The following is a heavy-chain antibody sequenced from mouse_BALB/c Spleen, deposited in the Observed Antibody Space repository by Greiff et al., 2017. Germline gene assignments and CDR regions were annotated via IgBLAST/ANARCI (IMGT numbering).Heavy chain of an antibody. CDR1: GFSLTGYG. CDR3: ARTPITTVVATDYFDY. CDR2: IWGDGST. Sequence: QVQLQQSGPGLVAPSQSLSITCTVSGFSLTGYGVNWVRQPPGKGLEWLGMIWGDGSTDYNSALKSRLSISKDNSKSQVFLKMNSLQTDDTARYYCARTPITTVVATDYFDYWGQGTTLTVSS. D-gene: IGHD1-1*01. V-gene: IGHV2-6-7*01. J-gene: IGHJ2*01.